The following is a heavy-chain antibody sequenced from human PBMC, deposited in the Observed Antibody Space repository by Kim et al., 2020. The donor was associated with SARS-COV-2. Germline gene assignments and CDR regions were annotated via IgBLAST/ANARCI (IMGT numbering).Heavy chain of an antibody. Sequence: GGSLRLSCVGSGFTFDDYAMHWVRQAPGKGLEWVAATSWNGANSGYAEFLKGRFTISRDNSKNALYLQMSILRTDDTGVYFCFGYRRSQSSYMDVWGKGTTVIVSS. V-gene: IGHV3-9*01. CDR1: GFTFDDYA. D-gene: IGHD5-18*01. CDR3: FGYRRSQSSYMDV. J-gene: IGHJ6*03. CDR2: TSWNGANS.